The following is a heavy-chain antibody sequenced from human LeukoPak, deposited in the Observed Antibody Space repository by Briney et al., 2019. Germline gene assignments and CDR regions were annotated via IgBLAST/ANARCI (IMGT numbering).Heavy chain of an antibody. V-gene: IGHV1-2*02. CDR2: INPNSGGT. CDR3: ASGRGSGSLR. D-gene: IGHD1-26*01. J-gene: IGHJ4*02. CDR1: GYTFNVYC. Sequence: ASVKVSCKASGYTFNVYCMQWVRQAPGQGLEWMGWINPNSGGTNYAQKFQGRVTMTLDTSNSAAYMELTSLTPDDTAIYYCASGRGSGSLRWGQGTLVTVSS.